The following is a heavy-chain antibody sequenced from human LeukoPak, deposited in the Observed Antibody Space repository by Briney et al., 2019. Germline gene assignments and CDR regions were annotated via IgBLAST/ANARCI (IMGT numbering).Heavy chain of an antibody. J-gene: IGHJ4*02. CDR1: GFTFSRSA. CDR3: AKDGFYYDGSEHVYYFDS. D-gene: IGHD3-22*01. V-gene: IGHV3-23*01. CDR2: IIYSGGAT. Sequence: GGSLRLSCAASGFTFSRSAMTWVRQGPGTGLEFVASIIYSGGATYYADSVKGRFTISRDNSKNTLYLQMNCLRAEDTALYYCAKDGFYYDGSEHVYYFDSWGQGTLVTVSS.